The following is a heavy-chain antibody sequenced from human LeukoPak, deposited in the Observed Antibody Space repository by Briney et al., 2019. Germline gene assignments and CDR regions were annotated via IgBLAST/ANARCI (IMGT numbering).Heavy chain of an antibody. V-gene: IGHV3-11*01. Sequence: GGSLRLSCVASGFTFSDYYMSWIRQAPGKGLEWVSYISSGGSTIYYADSVKGRFTTSRDNARNSLYLQMNSLRAEDTAVYYCAGYCSGGSCNAAGYWGQGTLVTVSS. CDR3: AGYCSGGSCNAAGY. CDR2: ISSGGSTI. D-gene: IGHD2-15*01. J-gene: IGHJ4*02. CDR1: GFTFSDYY.